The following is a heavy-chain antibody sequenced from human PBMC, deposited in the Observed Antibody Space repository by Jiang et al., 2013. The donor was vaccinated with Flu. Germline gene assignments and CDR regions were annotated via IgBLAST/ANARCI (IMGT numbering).Heavy chain of an antibody. CDR3: ARAGVGATTINTLNYYYYGMDV. CDR2: MNPNSGNT. Sequence: GYTFTSYDINWVRQATGQGLEWMGWMNPNSGNTGYAQKFQGRVTMTRNTSISTAYMELSSLRSEDTAVYYCARAGVGATTINTLNYYYYGMDVWGQGTTVTVSS. CDR1: GYTFTSYD. D-gene: IGHD1-26*01. J-gene: IGHJ6*02. V-gene: IGHV1-8*01.